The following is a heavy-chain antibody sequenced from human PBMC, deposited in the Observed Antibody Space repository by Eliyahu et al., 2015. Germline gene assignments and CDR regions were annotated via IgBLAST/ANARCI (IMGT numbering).Heavy chain of an antibody. CDR2: IRSTTNNYAT. CDR1: GFPFSGSA. D-gene: IGHD1-26*01. V-gene: IGHV3-73*01. J-gene: IGHJ5*02. Sequence: EVQLVQSGGGLVQPGGSLKLSCXASGFPFSGSAVHLVPPGSREGVGWIGRIRSTTNNYATTYAASLKGRFTISRDDSESTAYLQMNSLKTEDTAVYYCICEIVGGRPWGQGTLVTVSS. CDR3: ICEIVGGRP.